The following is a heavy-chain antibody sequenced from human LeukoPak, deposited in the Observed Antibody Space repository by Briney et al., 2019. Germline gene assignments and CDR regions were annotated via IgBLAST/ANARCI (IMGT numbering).Heavy chain of an antibody. CDR1: GFTFSSYE. J-gene: IGHJ4*02. CDR3: ARGGLKEDTAM. CDR2: ISSTGWTI. D-gene: IGHD5-18*01. V-gene: IGHV3-48*03. Sequence: PGGSLRLSCAASGFTFSSYEMNWVRQAPGKGLEWVSYISSTGWTIYYADSVKGRFTISRENAENSLYLQMNCLRAEDTAVYYCARGGLKEDTAMWGQGTLVTVSS.